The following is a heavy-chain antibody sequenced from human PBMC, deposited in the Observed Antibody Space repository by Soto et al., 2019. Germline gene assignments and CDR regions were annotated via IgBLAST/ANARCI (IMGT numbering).Heavy chain of an antibody. Sequence: GGSLRLSCTGSGFTLGDYAMSWSRQAPGKGLEWVGVIRSKAYGETTDYAASVKGRFTILRDDSKSIAYLQMNSLQSEDTGVYYCTRYTYTSRYSYYGMDVWGHGTTVTVSS. CDR2: IRSKAYGETT. J-gene: IGHJ6*02. V-gene: IGHV3-49*03. CDR3: TRYTYTSRYSYYGMDV. D-gene: IGHD2-2*01. CDR1: GFTLGDYA.